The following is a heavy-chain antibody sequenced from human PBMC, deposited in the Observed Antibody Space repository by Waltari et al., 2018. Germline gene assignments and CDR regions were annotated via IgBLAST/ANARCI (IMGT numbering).Heavy chain of an antibody. Sequence: QVQLQESGPGLVKPSETLSLTCTVSGGSISRYYWSWIRQPPGKGLEWIGYIYYSGSTNYNPSLKSRVTISVDTSKNQFSLKLSSVTAADTAVYYCARAYDPTNWFDPWGQGTLVTVSS. CDR3: ARAYDPTNWFDP. D-gene: IGHD3-22*01. J-gene: IGHJ5*02. CDR1: GGSISRYY. CDR2: IYYSGST. V-gene: IGHV4-59*01.